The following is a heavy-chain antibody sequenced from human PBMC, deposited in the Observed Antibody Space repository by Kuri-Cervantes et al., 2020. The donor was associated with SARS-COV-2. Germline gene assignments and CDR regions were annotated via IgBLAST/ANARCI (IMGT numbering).Heavy chain of an antibody. D-gene: IGHD5-18*01. CDR2: ISYDGSNK. J-gene: IGHJ4*02. V-gene: IGHV3-30*19. CDR3: ASESGYSYGYDY. CDR1: GFIFSDAG. Sequence: GGSLRLSCAASGFIFSDAGMHWVRQAPGKGLEWVAVISYDGSNKYYADSVKGRFTISRDNSKNTLYLQMNSLRAEDTAVYYCASESGYSYGYDYWGQGTLVTDSS.